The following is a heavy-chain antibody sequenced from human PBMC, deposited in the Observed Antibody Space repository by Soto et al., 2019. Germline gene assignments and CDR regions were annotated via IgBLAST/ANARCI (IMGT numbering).Heavy chain of an antibody. V-gene: IGHV3-53*04. J-gene: IGHJ6*03. Sequence: EVQLVESGGGLVQPGGSLRLSCAASGFTVSSNYMSWVRQAPGKGLEWVSVIYSGGSTYYADSVKGRFTISRHNSKNTLYLQMNSLRAEDTAVYYCARAGITIFGVVISDYYYMDVWGKGTTVTVSS. CDR3: ARAGITIFGVVISDYYYMDV. CDR2: IYSGGST. CDR1: GFTVSSNY. D-gene: IGHD3-3*01.